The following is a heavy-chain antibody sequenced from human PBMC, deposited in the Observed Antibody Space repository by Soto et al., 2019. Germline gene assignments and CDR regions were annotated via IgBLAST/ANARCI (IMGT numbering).Heavy chain of an antibody. D-gene: IGHD3-22*01. CDR3: ASPYYYDSSGYYGIMDV. CDR1: GFTFSSYA. J-gene: IGHJ6*02. CDR2: ISYDGSNK. V-gene: IGHV3-30-3*01. Sequence: PGGSLRLSCAASGFTFSSYAMHWVRKAPGKGLEWVAVISYDGSNKYYADSVKGRFTISRDNSKNTLYLQMNSLRVEDTAVYYCASPYYYDSSGYYGIMDVWGQGTTVTVSS.